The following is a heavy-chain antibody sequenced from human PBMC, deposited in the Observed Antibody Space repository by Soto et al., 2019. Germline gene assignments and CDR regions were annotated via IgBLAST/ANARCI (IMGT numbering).Heavy chain of an antibody. J-gene: IGHJ4*02. Sequence: KPGGSLRLSCAASGIPFSSTYMNWVRQAPGKGLEWVGRIKSKTDGGTTDYAAPVKGRFTISRDDSKNTLYLQMDSLKTEDTAVYYCTTDQCSGGSCYSARYAFDYWGQGTLVTVSS. CDR2: IKSKTDGGTT. D-gene: IGHD2-15*01. CDR3: TTDQCSGGSCYSARYAFDY. V-gene: IGHV3-15*07. CDR1: GIPFSSTY.